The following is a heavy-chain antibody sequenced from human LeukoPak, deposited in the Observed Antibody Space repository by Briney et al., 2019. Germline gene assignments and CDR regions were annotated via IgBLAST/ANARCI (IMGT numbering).Heavy chain of an antibody. CDR2: IRSSGSTR. J-gene: IGHJ4*02. V-gene: IGHV3-48*03. D-gene: IGHD3-22*01. CDR1: GFTFRSYE. Sequence: GGSLRLPCAASGFTFRSYEMNWVRQAPGKGLEWVSYIRSSGSTRYYADSVKGRVTISRDNSKNTLYLQMNSMRDEDTAVYYCAKDRWDSSGYYYDYWGQGPLVTVSS. CDR3: AKDRWDSSGYYYDY.